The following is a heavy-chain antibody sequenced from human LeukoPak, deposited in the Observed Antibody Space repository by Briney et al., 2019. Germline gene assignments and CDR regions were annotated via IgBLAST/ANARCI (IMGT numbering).Heavy chain of an antibody. J-gene: IGHJ4*02. CDR1: GGCGGECY. V-gene: IGHV4-30-4*01. Sequence: SETLSLTCTVSGGCGGECYWRWIRQPPGKGREGIGCIYYNGKAFYTPSLKSRVSFSFDGSKNQFSLKLTSVTAAHTAMYYCARRVGYCNSTGCPPFDYWGQGTLVTVS. CDR2: IYYNGKA. CDR3: ARRVGYCNSTGCPPFDY. D-gene: IGHD2/OR15-2a*01.